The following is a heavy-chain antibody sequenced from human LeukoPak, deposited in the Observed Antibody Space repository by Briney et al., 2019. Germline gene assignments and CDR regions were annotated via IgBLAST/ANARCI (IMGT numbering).Heavy chain of an antibody. CDR2: IKQDGTEK. CDR3: VRDFRFLDDY. CDR1: GFTFSSYS. D-gene: IGHD3-3*01. Sequence: GGSLRLSCAASGFTFSSYSMNWVRQAPGKGLEWVANIKQDGTEKYSVDSVKGRFTISRDNAKNSLYLQMNSVRAEDTAVYYCVRDFRFLDDYWGQGTLVSVSS. J-gene: IGHJ4*02. V-gene: IGHV3-7*01.